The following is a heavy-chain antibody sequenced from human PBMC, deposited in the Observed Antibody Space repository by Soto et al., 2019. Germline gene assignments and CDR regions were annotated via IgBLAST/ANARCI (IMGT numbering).Heavy chain of an antibody. Sequence: GGPLRLSCAASGFTFSNAWMNWVRQAPGKGLAWVGRIKSKTDGGTTDYAAPVKGRFTISRDDSKNTLYLQMNSLKTEDTAVYYCTTDYPRSLPGYWGQGTLVTVSS. CDR2: IKSKTDGGTT. CDR1: GFTFSNAW. V-gene: IGHV3-15*01. CDR3: TTDYPRSLPGY. J-gene: IGHJ4*02.